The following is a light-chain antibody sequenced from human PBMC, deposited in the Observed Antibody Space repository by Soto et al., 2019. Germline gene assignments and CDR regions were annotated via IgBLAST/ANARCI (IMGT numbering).Light chain of an antibody. CDR2: AAS. J-gene: IGKJ1*01. CDR3: EQYGSSPRT. CDR1: QSVSSSY. V-gene: IGKV3-20*01. Sequence: ESVLTQSPGTLSLSPGERATLSCRASQSVSSSYLVWHQQKPGQAPRLLIYAASSRPTGIPDRFSGSGSGTDFTLTISGLEPEDFAVYYCEQYGSSPRTFGQGTKVDVK.